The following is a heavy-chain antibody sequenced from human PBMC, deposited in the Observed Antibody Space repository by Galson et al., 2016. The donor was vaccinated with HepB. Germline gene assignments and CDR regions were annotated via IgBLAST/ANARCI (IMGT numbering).Heavy chain of an antibody. CDR1: GFTFSSHA. D-gene: IGHD4-23*01. Sequence: SLRLSCAASGFTFSSHAMSWVRQAPGKGLEWVSTISDGGGTYYADSVKGRLTISRDHSKKTLYLQMDSLRAEDTAVYYCAMYMTAVGGVAFDYWGQGTLVTVSS. CDR2: ISDGGGT. CDR3: AMYMTAVGGVAFDY. J-gene: IGHJ4*02. V-gene: IGHV3-23*01.